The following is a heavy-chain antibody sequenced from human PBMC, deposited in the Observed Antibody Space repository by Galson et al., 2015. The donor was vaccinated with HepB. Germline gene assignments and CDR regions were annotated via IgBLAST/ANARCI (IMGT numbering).Heavy chain of an antibody. D-gene: IGHD3-3*01. CDR2: IIPILGIA. CDR3: ARVTSKWNYDFWSAPAPEVYYYYMDV. Sequence: SVKVSCKASGGTFSSYAISWVRQAPGQGLEWMGGIIPILGIANYAQKFQGRVTITADKSTSTAYMELSSLRSEDTAVYYCARVTSKWNYDFWSAPAPEVYYYYMDVWGKGTTVTVSS. CDR1: GGTFSSYA. V-gene: IGHV1-69*10. J-gene: IGHJ6*03.